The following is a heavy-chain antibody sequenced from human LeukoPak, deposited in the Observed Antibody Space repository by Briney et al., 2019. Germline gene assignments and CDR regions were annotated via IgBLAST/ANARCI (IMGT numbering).Heavy chain of an antibody. CDR1: GFTFSSYS. CDR2: ISSSSSTI. Sequence: PGGSLRLSCAASGFTFSSYSMNWVRQAPGKGLEWVSYISSSSSTIYYADSVKGRFTISRDNAKNSLYLQMNSLRDEDTAVYYCAREGIAYYDSSAPFDYWGQGTLVTVSS. J-gene: IGHJ4*02. V-gene: IGHV3-48*02. CDR3: AREGIAYYDSSAPFDY. D-gene: IGHD3-22*01.